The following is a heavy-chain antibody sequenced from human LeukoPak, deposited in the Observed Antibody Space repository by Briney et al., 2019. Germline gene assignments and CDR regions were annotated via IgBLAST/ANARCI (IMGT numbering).Heavy chain of an antibody. J-gene: IGHJ4*02. V-gene: IGHV3-21*04. Sequence: PGGSLGLSCAASGFTFSSYSMNWVRQAPGKGLEWVSSISSSSSYIYYADSVKGRFTISRDNSKNTLYLQMNSLRAEDTAIYYCAKEVGGPSGWYNDYWGQGTLVTVSS. CDR2: ISSSSSYI. CDR1: GFTFSSYS. D-gene: IGHD6-19*01. CDR3: AKEVGGPSGWYNDY.